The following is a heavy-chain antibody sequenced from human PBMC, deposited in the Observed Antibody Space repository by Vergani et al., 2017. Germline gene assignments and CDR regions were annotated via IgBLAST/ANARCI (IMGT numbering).Heavy chain of an antibody. J-gene: IGHJ4*02. V-gene: IGHV4-39*07. CDR3: ARWYSSSSGGFDY. CDR1: GGSISSSSYY. Sequence: QLQLQESGPGLVKPSETLSLTCTVSGGSISSSSYYWGWIRQPPGKGLEWIGSIYYSGSTYYNPSLKSRVTISVDTSKNQFSLKLSSVTAADTAVYYCARWYSSSSGGFDYWGQGTLVTVSS. CDR2: IYYSGST. D-gene: IGHD6-6*01.